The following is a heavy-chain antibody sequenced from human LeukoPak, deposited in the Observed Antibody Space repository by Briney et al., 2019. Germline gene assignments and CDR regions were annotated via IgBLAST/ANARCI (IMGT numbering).Heavy chain of an antibody. V-gene: IGHV4-34*01. CDR2: INHSGST. CDR1: GGSFSVYY. Sequence: SETLSLTCAVYGGSFSVYYWSWIRQPPGKGLEWIGEINHSGSTNYNPSLKSRVTISVDTSKNQFSLKLSFVTAADTAVYYCARRLANPKTRWFDPWGQGTLVTVSS. D-gene: IGHD1-26*01. CDR3: ARRLANPKTRWFDP. J-gene: IGHJ5*02.